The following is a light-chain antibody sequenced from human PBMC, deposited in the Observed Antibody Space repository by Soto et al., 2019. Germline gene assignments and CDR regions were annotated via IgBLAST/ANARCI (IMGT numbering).Light chain of an antibody. CDR3: AAWDDSLSGPV. J-gene: IGLJ2*01. V-gene: IGLV1-47*01. CDR2: RNN. Sequence: QSVLTQPASVSGSPGQSITISCTGTSSDVGGYNSVSWYQQHPGKAPKLLMYRNNQRPSGVPDRFSGSKSGTSASLAISGLRSEDEADYYCAAWDDSLSGPVFGGGTKLTVL. CDR1: SSDVGGYNS.